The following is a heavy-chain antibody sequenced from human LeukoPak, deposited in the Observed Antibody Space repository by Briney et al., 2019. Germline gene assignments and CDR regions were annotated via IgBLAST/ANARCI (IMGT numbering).Heavy chain of an antibody. V-gene: IGHV3-21*01. CDR2: ISISRTYI. CDR1: AFTFISSS. Sequence: PGGSLTPSFSPSAFTFISSSMNWVRHAPGKGLGWVSSISISRTYIYSADSVKGRFTISRDNAKNSLYLEMNSLRAEETAVYYCARGSSCYIEYWGQGTLVTVSS. CDR3: ARGSSCYIEY. J-gene: IGHJ4*02.